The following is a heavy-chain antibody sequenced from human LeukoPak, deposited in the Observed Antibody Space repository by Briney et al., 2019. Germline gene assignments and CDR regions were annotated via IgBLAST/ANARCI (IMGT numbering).Heavy chain of an antibody. D-gene: IGHD5-12*01. CDR2: INPNSGVT. CDR1: GYTFTHYV. J-gene: IGHJ6*03. CDR3: AKDRYGDYEAPFHYYMDA. Sequence: GASVKVSCKTSGYTFTHYVISWVRQAPGQGLEWMGWINPNSGVTNYAQKLQGRVTITRDTSIDTAYMQLSRLRSDDTAVYYCAKDRYGDYEAPFHYYMDAWGRGTTVTVSS. V-gene: IGHV1-2*02.